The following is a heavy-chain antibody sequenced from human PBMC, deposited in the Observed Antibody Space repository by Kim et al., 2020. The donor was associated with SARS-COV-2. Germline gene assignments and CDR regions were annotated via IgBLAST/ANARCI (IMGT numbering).Heavy chain of an antibody. CDR2: ISSSSSYI. V-gene: IGHV3-21*01. J-gene: IGHJ4*02. Sequence: GGSLRLSCAASGFTFSSYSMNWVRQAPGKGLEWVSSISSSSSYIYYADSVKGRFTISRDNAKNSLYLQMNSLRAEDTAVYYCARDGGHWLQSIFDYWGQGTLVTVSS. D-gene: IGHD5-12*01. CDR1: GFTFSSYS. CDR3: ARDGGHWLQSIFDY.